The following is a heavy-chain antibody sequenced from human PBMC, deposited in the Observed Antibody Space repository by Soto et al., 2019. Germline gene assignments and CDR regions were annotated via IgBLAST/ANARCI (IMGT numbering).Heavy chain of an antibody. CDR2: ISWNSGSI. J-gene: IGHJ4*02. D-gene: IGHD3-3*01. V-gene: IGHV3-9*01. CDR1: GFTFENYA. Sequence: EVQLVESGGGLVQPGRSLRLSCAASGFTFENYAMHWVRQAPGQGLEWVSGISWNSGSIGYADSVRGRFTISRDNAKNPLYLQMSSLRAEDTALYYCAKDINPLGWSPYDYWGQGTLVTVSS. CDR3: AKDINPLGWSPYDY.